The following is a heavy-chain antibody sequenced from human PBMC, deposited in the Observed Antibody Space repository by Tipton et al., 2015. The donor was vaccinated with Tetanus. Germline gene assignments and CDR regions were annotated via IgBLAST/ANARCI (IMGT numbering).Heavy chain of an antibody. Sequence: TLSLTCIVSGGSISYYYWSWIRQPAGKGLEWIGRIYTSGSTNYNPSLKNRVTMSVDTSKNQFSLKLSSVTAADTAVYYCASHYGSGSDDAFDIWGQGTMVTVSS. CDR1: GGSISYYY. D-gene: IGHD3-10*01. CDR2: IYTSGST. J-gene: IGHJ3*02. CDR3: ASHYGSGSDDAFDI. V-gene: IGHV4-4*07.